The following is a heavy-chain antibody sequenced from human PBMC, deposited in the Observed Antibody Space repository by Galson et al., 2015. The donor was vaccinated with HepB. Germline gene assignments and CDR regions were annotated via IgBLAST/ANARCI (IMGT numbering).Heavy chain of an antibody. CDR1: GFTFNNAW. CDR2: IKSKTDGGTT. D-gene: IGHD1-26*01. V-gene: IGHV3-15*01. J-gene: IGHJ4*02. CDR3: TTGYSGSYQGFDY. Sequence: SLRLSCAASGFTFNNAWMTWVRQAPGKGLEWVGRIKSKTDGGTTDYAAPVKGRFTISRDDSKNTLYLQMNSLTTEDTAVYYCTTGYSGSYQGFDYWGQGTLVTVSS.